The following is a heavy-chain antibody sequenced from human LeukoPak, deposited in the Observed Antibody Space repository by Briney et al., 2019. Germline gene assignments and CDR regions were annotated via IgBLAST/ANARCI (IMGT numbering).Heavy chain of an antibody. CDR3: AKGTLRSCTGARCYPFDY. D-gene: IGHD2-8*02. CDR1: GFSFSTYA. CDR2: ITGSGDST. J-gene: IGHJ4*02. V-gene: IGHV3-23*01. Sequence: PGGSLRLSCAASGFSFSTYAMNWVRQAPGEGLEWVSSITGSGDSTYIADSVKGRFTIYRDNSKNTMYMQMNILRAEDTAVYYCAKGTLRSCTGARCYPFDYWGQGTLVNVSS.